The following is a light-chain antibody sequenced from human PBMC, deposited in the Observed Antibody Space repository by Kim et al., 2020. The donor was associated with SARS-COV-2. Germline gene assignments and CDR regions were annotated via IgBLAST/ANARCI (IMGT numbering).Light chain of an antibody. Sequence: EIVLTQSPGTLSLSPGERATLSCRASQSVGSSLLAWYQQKPGQAPRLLIYEAFKRVAGFPDRFSGSGSGTDFTLTISRPEPEDFAMYYCQQYGSSPYSFGQGTKLEI. CDR3: QQYGSSPYS. CDR1: QSVGSSL. V-gene: IGKV3-20*01. J-gene: IGKJ2*03. CDR2: EAF.